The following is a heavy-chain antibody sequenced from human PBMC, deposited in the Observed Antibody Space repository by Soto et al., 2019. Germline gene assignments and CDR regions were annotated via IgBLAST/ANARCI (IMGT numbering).Heavy chain of an antibody. CDR2: IYHSGST. CDR3: ASGERRCGFHY. V-gene: IGHV4-4*02. D-gene: IGHD1-1*01. CDR1: GGSISSSNW. J-gene: IGHJ4*02. Sequence: QVQLQESGPGLVKPSGTLSLTCAVSGGSISSSNWWSWVRQPPGKGLEWIGEIYHSGSTNYNPSLNSRVTISLDKSKNQFALKLSSGTAADTAVYYCASGERRCGFHYWGQGTLVTVSS.